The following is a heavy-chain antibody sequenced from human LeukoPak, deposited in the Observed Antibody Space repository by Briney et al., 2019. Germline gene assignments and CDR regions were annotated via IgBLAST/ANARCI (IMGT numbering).Heavy chain of an antibody. CDR1: GFTFSTYS. CDR3: ARGRLDGGYSYLDWFDP. CDR2: ISSSSTYI. D-gene: IGHD5-18*01. Sequence: GGSLRLSCTASGFTFSTYSMTWVRQAPGEGLEWVSSISSSSTYIYYADSVKGRFTISRDNAKNSLYLQMNSLTADDTAVYYCARGRLDGGYSYLDWFDPWGPGTLVTVSS. V-gene: IGHV3-21*01. J-gene: IGHJ5*02.